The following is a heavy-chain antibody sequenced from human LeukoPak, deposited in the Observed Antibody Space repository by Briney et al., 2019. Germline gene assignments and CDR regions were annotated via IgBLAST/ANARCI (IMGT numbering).Heavy chain of an antibody. Sequence: SQTLSLTCTVSGDSINSGDYYWGWIRQPPGNGLEWIGYIYYSGSTYYNPSLKSRVTISVDTSKNQFSLKLSSVTAADTAVYYCARGNGYGQLDSWGQGTLVTVSS. D-gene: IGHD2-15*01. CDR2: IYYSGST. J-gene: IGHJ4*02. CDR1: GDSINSGDYY. CDR3: ARGNGYGQLDS. V-gene: IGHV4-30-4*01.